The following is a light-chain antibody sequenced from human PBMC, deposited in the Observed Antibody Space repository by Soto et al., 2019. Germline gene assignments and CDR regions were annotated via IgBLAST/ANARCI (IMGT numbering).Light chain of an antibody. V-gene: IGLV2-14*01. CDR2: EVT. CDR3: SSYTITSTLL. CDR1: SSDVGAYNY. J-gene: IGLJ2*01. Sequence: QSALTQPASVSGSPGQSISISCTGTSSDVGAYNYVSWYQQHPGKAPKLMIYEVTNRPSGVSNRFSGSKSGNTASLTISGLQAEDEADHYCSSYTITSTLLFGGGTKLTVL.